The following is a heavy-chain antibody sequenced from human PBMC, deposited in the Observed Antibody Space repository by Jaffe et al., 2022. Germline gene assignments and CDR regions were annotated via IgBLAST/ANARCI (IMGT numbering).Heavy chain of an antibody. D-gene: IGHD2-8*01. Sequence: QVQLVQSGDDVKKPGASVKVSCKASGYTVSGYYMHWVRRAPGQGLEWMGWLSPNIGTKYAQKFQGRVTMTRDPSINTAYMELNRLTSDDTAVYYCARGKMNGDDFDYWGQGILVTVSS. V-gene: IGHV1-2*02. CDR1: GYTVSGYY. CDR2: LSPNIGT. J-gene: IGHJ4*02. CDR3: ARGKMNGDDFDY.